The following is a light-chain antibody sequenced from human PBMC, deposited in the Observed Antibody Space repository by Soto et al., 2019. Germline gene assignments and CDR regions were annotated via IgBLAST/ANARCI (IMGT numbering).Light chain of an antibody. CDR1: TSNIGTNT. V-gene: IGLV1-44*01. CDR2: SND. J-gene: IGLJ1*01. CDR3: SSFVGGNTYV. Sequence: QSVLTQSPSASGTPGQRVSISCSGSTSNIGTNTVSWYQHVPGTAPKLLIYSNDQRPSAVPGRFSGSKSGTSASLAISGLLSEDEADYYCSSFVGGNTYVFGTGTKLTVL.